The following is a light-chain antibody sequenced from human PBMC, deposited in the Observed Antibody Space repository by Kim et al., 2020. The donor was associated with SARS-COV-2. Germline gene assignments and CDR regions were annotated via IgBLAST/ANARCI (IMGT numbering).Light chain of an antibody. CDR3: QQRSNWRLT. CDR1: SSVNSY. CDR2: DAP. Sequence: LSPGERATLACSASSSVNSYVAWYQQKTGQAPRLLIYDAPNRATGIPAKFSGSGSGTDFTLAISSLEPVDFAVDYCQQRSNWRLTFGGGTKVDIK. V-gene: IGKV3-11*01. J-gene: IGKJ4*01.